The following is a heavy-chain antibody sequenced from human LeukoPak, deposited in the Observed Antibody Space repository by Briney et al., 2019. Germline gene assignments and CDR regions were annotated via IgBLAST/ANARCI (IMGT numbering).Heavy chain of an antibody. V-gene: IGHV1-18*01. CDR2: ISAYNGNT. J-gene: IGHJ6*03. CDR1: GYTFTSYG. D-gene: IGHD5-24*01. Sequence: GASVKVSCKASGYTFTSYGISWVRQAPGQGLEWMGWISAYNGNTNYAQKLRGRVTMTTDTSTSTAYMELRSLRSDDTAVYYCARVMGERWLVHYYYYMDVWGKGTTVTISS. CDR3: ARVMGERWLVHYYYYMDV.